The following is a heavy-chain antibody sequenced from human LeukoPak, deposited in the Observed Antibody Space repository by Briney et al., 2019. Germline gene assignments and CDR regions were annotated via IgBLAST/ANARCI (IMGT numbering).Heavy chain of an antibody. D-gene: IGHD3-10*01. CDR1: GFTFSSYG. V-gene: IGHV3-33*01. Sequence: GGSLRLSCAASGFTFSSYGMHWVRQAPGKGLEWVAVIWYDGSNKYYADSVKGRFTISRDNSKNTLYLQMNSLRAEDTAVYYCARDSSGSYTDYYYYYGMDVWGQGTTVTVSS. J-gene: IGHJ6*02. CDR2: IWYDGSNK. CDR3: ARDSSGSYTDYYYYYGMDV.